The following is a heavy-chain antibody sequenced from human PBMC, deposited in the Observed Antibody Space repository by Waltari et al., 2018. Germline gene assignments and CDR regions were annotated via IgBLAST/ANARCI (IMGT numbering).Heavy chain of an antibody. Sequence: EVQLVESGGGLIQPGGSLRLSCAASGLTVSSNYMSWVRQAPGKGLEWVSVIYYGGSTYYADSVKGRFTISRDNSKNTLFLQTNSLRAEDTAVYYCARGGSSSWYRFDYWGQGTLVTVSS. CDR1: GLTVSSNY. D-gene: IGHD6-13*01. V-gene: IGHV3-53*01. CDR2: IYYGGST. CDR3: ARGGSSSWYRFDY. J-gene: IGHJ4*02.